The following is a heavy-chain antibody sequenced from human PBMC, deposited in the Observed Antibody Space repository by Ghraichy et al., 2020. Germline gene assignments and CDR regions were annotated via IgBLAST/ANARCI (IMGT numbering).Heavy chain of an antibody. CDR2: INYSGST. CDR1: GGSFSGYY. V-gene: IGHV4-34*01. CDR3: ARVAGYCGSTSCYGVRWYYYYGMDV. D-gene: IGHD2-2*01. Sequence: SETLSLTCTVSGGSFSGYYWSWIRQPPGKGLEWIGDINYSGSTNYNPSLKSRVTISVDTSKNQFSLKLSSVTAADTAVYYCARVAGYCGSTSCYGVRWYYYYGMDVWGQGTTVTFSS. J-gene: IGHJ6*02.